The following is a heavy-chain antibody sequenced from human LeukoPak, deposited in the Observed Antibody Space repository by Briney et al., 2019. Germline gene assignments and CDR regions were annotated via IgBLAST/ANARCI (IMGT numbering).Heavy chain of an antibody. CDR3: AKIGVNRGYSYGWTSVSFDY. Sequence: PGGSLRLSCAASGFTFSSYGLHWVRQAPGKGLEWVAFIRYDGNNKYYADSVKGRFTISRDNSKNTLYLQMNSLRAEDTAVYYCAKIGVNRGYSYGWTSVSFDYWGQGTLVTVSS. V-gene: IGHV3-30*02. CDR1: GFTFSSYG. CDR2: IRYDGNNK. J-gene: IGHJ4*02. D-gene: IGHD5-18*01.